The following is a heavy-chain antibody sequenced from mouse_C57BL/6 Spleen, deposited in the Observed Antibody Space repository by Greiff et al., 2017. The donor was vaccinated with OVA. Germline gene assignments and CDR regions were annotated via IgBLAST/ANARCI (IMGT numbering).Heavy chain of an antibody. CDR1: GFNIKDYY. Sequence: EVQLQQPGAELVKPGASVKLSCTASGFNIKDYYMHWVKQRTEQGLEWIGRIDPEDGETKYAPKFQGKATITANTSSNTAYMQLSSLTTADSAIYYCARPSTPVGLYYYAMDYWGQGTSVTVSS. J-gene: IGHJ4*01. V-gene: IGHV14-2*01. D-gene: IGHD1-1*01. CDR3: ARPSTPVGLYYYAMDY. CDR2: IDPEDGET.